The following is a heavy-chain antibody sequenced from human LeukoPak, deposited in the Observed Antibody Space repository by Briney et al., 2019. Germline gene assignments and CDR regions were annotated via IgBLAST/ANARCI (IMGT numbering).Heavy chain of an antibody. J-gene: IGHJ4*02. D-gene: IGHD3-16*01. V-gene: IGHV1-18*01. CDR1: GYTFSTYG. CDR2: ISTSNGDT. Sequence: ASVKVSCKASGYTFSTYGISWVRQAPGQGLEWMGWISTSNGDTKYAQKLQGRVTMTTDTSTSTAYMELRNLRSDDTAAYYCAREGLGELTLDYWGQGTLVTVSS. CDR3: AREGLGELTLDY.